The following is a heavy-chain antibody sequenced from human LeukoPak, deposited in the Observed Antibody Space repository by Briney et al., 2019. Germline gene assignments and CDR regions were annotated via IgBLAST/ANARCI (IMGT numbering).Heavy chain of an antibody. Sequence: SPTLSLTCTVSGGSISSGSYYWSWIRQPAGKGLERIGRIYTSGSTNYNPSLKSRVTISVDTSKNQFSLKLSSVTAADTAVYYRARGLVVPAAISWFDPWGQGTLVTVSS. CDR2: IYTSGST. J-gene: IGHJ5*02. V-gene: IGHV4-61*02. D-gene: IGHD2-2*02. CDR1: GGSISSGSYY. CDR3: ARGLVVPAAISWFDP.